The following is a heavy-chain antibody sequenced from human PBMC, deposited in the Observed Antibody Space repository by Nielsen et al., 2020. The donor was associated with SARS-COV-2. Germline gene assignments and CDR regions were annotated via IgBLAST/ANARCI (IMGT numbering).Heavy chain of an antibody. CDR1: GYTFTNSY. J-gene: IGHJ4*02. V-gene: IGHV1-46*01. CDR3: ARGTDTRVVGSTFGYFDF. CDR2: INPSDGST. Sequence: ASVKVSCKASGYTFTNSYLHWVRQAPGQGLEWMGIINPSDGSTRYAQKFQGRVTMTRDTSTSTVYMEVSSLRSEDTALFYCARGTDTRVVGSTFGYFDFWSQGTLVTVSS. D-gene: IGHD1-26*01.